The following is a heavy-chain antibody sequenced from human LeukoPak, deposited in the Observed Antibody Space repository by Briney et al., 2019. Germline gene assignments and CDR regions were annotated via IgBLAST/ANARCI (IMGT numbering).Heavy chain of an antibody. J-gene: IGHJ6*03. V-gene: IGHV5-51*01. Sequence: GESLQISCQGSGFSFTSYWIGWVRQMPGKGLEWMGIIYPGDSDTRYSPSFQGQVTISADKSISTAYLQWSSLKASDTAMYYSARLGYCSSTSCYGLYYYYYYYMDVWGKGTTVTVSS. CDR1: GFSFTSYW. CDR3: ARLGYCSSTSCYGLYYYYYYYMDV. CDR2: IYPGDSDT. D-gene: IGHD2-2*01.